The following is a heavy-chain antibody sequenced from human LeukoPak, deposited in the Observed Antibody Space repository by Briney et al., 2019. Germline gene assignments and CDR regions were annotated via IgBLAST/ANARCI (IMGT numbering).Heavy chain of an antibody. CDR3: AKSLGGVIVTSFDY. CDR2: ISGSGGST. CDR1: GFTFNSYA. D-gene: IGHD3-16*02. Sequence: PGGSLRLSCTASGFTFNSYAMSWVRQAPGKGLEWVSGISGSGGSTYYADSVKGRFTISRANSRNTLFPQMNSLRAEDTAVYYCAKSLGGVIVTSFDYWGQGTLVTVSS. J-gene: IGHJ4*02. V-gene: IGHV3-23*01.